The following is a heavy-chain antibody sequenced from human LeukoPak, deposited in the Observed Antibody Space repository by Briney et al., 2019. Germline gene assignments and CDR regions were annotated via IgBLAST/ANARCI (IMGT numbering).Heavy chain of an antibody. D-gene: IGHD2-21*01. V-gene: IGHV4-59*01. CDR3: ARTDYSYYNMDV. Sequence: SETLSLTCTVSGGSISSYYWSWIRQPPGKGLEWIGYIYYSGSTNYNPSLKSRVTISVDTSKNQFSLKLSSVTAADTAVYYCARTDYSYYNMDVWGQGTTVTVSS. J-gene: IGHJ6*02. CDR2: IYYSGST. CDR1: GGSISSYY.